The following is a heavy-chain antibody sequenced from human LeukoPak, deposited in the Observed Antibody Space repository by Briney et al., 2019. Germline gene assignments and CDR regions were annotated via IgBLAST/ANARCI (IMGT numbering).Heavy chain of an antibody. CDR1: GYTFTDYY. V-gene: IGHV1-69*13. CDR2: IIPIFGTA. CDR3: ARGLPDVVVWDYYYYMDV. D-gene: IGHD2-15*01. Sequence: ASVKVSCKASGYTFTDYYMHWVRQAPGQGLEWMGGIIPIFGTANYAQKFQGRVTITADESTSTAYMELSSLRSEDTAVYYCARGLPDVVVWDYYYYMDVWGKGTTVTISS. J-gene: IGHJ6*03.